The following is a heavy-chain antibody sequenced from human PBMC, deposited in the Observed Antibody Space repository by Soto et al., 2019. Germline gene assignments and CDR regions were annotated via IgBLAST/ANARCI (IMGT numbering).Heavy chain of an antibody. Sequence: GASVKVSCKASGGTFTNYAFSWVRQAPGQGLEWLGGIIPIFGTADYAQKFQGRVTITADEPTSTVHMELSSLRSDDTAVYYFWSWLKEGGIGGNYYYGMDVWGQGTTVTVSS. CDR1: GGTFTNYA. J-gene: IGHJ6*02. D-gene: IGHD1-1*01. CDR2: IIPIFGTA. CDR3: WSWLKEGGIGGNYYYGMDV. V-gene: IGHV1-69*13.